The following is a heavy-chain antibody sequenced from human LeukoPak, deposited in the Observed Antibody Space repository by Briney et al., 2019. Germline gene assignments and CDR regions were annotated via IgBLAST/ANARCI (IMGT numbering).Heavy chain of an antibody. J-gene: IGHJ4*02. Sequence: GRSLRLSCAASGFTFSSYAMHWVRQAPGKGLEWVAVISYDGSNKYYADSVKGRFTISRDNSKNTLYLQMNSLRAEDTAVYYCARDSGVRDFDCWGQGTLVTVSS. V-gene: IGHV3-30-3*01. D-gene: IGHD3-3*01. CDR2: ISYDGSNK. CDR3: ARDSGVRDFDC. CDR1: GFTFSSYA.